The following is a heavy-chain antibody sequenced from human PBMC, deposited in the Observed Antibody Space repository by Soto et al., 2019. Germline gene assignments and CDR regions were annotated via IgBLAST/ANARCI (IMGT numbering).Heavy chain of an antibody. CDR2: IIPILGIA. CDR3: ARGVRIAAAGTGYYYMDV. V-gene: IGHV1-69*02. CDR1: GGTFSSYT. J-gene: IGHJ6*03. Sequence: QVQLVQSGAEVKKPGSSVKVSCTASGGTFSSYTISWVRQAPGQGLEWMGRIIPILGIANYAQKFQGRVTITADKSTSTAYMELSSLRSEDTAVYYCARGVRIAAAGTGYYYMDVWGKGTTVTVSS. D-gene: IGHD6-13*01.